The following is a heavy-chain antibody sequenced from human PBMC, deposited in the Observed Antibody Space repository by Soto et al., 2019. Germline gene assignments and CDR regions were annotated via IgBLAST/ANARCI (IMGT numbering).Heavy chain of an antibody. Sequence: EVQLLESGGGLVQRGGSLRLSCAASGFTFSSYAMNWVRQAPGKGLEWVSVISGSGGSTYYADSVKGRFTISRDNSKNKVYLPMSPLGAGDTAVYDCASGSRGWYFGYWGRGTLVTVSS. CDR1: GFTFSSYA. CDR2: ISGSGGST. V-gene: IGHV3-23*01. D-gene: IGHD6-19*01. J-gene: IGHJ4*02. CDR3: ASGSRGWYFGY.